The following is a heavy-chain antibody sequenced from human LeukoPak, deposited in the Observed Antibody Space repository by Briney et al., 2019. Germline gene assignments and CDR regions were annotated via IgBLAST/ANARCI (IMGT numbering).Heavy chain of an antibody. Sequence: GASVKVSCKASGGTFSSYAISWVRQAPGQGLEWMGGIIPIFGTANCAQKFQGRVTITTDESTSTAYMELSSLRSEDTAVYYCARAKSEDGYNSDWGQGTLVTVSS. CDR2: IIPIFGTA. V-gene: IGHV1-69*05. CDR1: GGTFSSYA. J-gene: IGHJ4*02. CDR3: ARAKSEDGYNSD. D-gene: IGHD5-24*01.